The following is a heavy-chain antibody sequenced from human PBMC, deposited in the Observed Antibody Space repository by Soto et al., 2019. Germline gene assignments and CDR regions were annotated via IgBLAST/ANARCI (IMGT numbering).Heavy chain of an antibody. Sequence: QVHLVQSGPEVKKPGASVKVSCKASGYTFNTYGITWVRQAPGQGLEWMAWINAYNGIRIYAQNCQGRVTVTTDTSTSAAYMELMSLTSNDTAVYFCAGDRVRVADIWGLGTMVTVPS. J-gene: IGHJ3*02. CDR2: INAYNGIR. CDR3: AGDRVRVADI. CDR1: GYTFNTYG. D-gene: IGHD2-15*01. V-gene: IGHV1-18*01.